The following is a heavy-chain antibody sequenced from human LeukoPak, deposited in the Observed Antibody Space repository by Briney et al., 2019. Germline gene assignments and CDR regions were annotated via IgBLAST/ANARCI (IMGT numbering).Heavy chain of an antibody. CDR1: GFTFSNYA. D-gene: IGHD3-16*01. CDR2: ISGSGGTT. Sequence: GGSLRLSCAASGFTFSNYAMSWVRQAPGKGLEWVSTISGSGGTTYYADSVKGRFTISRDNSKNTLYLQMNTLRADDTAVYYCARDGFGTGSNWGQGTLVTVSS. J-gene: IGHJ4*02. V-gene: IGHV3-23*01. CDR3: ARDGFGTGSN.